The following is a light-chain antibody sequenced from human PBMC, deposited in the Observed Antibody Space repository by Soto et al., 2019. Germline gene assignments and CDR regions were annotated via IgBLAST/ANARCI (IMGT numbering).Light chain of an antibody. CDR2: KAS. Sequence: DIQMTQSPSTLSASIRDRVTITCRASQTISSWLAWYQQKPGKAPKLLIDKASTLRSGVPSRCGGSGSGTEFTLTISSLQPDDFASYYCQHYNSYSEAFGQGTKVDIK. J-gene: IGKJ1*01. V-gene: IGKV1-5*03. CDR1: QTISSW. CDR3: QHYNSYSEA.